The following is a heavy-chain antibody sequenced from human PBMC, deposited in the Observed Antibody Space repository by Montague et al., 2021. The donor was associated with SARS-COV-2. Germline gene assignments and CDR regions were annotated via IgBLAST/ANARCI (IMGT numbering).Heavy chain of an antibody. Sequence: SETLSLTCTVSGVSITTYYWSWIRQPPGKGLAWIGYIYYSGSTYYTPSLKSRVSFSVDASKNEFSLRLTSVSAADTAVYYCARGGGDYGGNPFDYWGQGTLVTVSS. D-gene: IGHD4-23*01. CDR1: GVSITTYY. J-gene: IGHJ4*02. CDR2: IYYSGST. CDR3: ARGGGDYGGNPFDY. V-gene: IGHV4-59*01.